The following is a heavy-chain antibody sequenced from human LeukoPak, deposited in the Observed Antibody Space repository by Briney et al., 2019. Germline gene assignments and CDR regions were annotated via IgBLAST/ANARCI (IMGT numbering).Heavy chain of an antibody. CDR3: AREIPSYDFWSGYPLH. CDR2: IYYSGST. J-gene: IGHJ4*02. D-gene: IGHD3-3*01. CDR1: GGSISSHY. Sequence: PSETLSLTCTVSGGSISSHYWSWIRQPPGKGLEWIGYIYYSGSTNYNPSLKSRVTISVDTSKNQFSLKLSSVTAADTAVYYCAREIPSYDFWSGYPLHWGQGTLVTVSS. V-gene: IGHV4-59*11.